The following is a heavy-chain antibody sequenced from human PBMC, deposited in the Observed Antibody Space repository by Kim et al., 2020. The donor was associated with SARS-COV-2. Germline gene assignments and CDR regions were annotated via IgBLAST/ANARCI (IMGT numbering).Heavy chain of an antibody. CDR2: ISSNGGST. CDR3: VKGYCSSTSCSRVWFDP. Sequence: GGSLRLSCSASGFTFSSYAMHWVRQAPGKGLEYVSAISSNGGSTYYADSVKGRFTISRDNSKNTLYLQMSSLRVEDTAVYYCVKGYCSSTSCSRVWFDPWGQGTLVTVSS. V-gene: IGHV3-64D*06. CDR1: GFTFSSYA. D-gene: IGHD2-2*01. J-gene: IGHJ5*02.